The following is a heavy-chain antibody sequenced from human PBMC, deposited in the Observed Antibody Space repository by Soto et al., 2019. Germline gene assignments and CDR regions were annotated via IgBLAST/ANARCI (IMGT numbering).Heavy chain of an antibody. J-gene: IGHJ4*02. CDR1: GFTFISYA. D-gene: IGHD6-19*01. V-gene: IGHV3-30*03. CDR3: ARDLSVAGPDY. CDR2: ISYDESDK. Sequence: WGSLRLSCAASGFTFISYAMHWCRQAPGKGLEWVAVISYDESDKYYADSLKGRFTISRDNSKNTLYLQMNSLRGEDTAVYYCARDLSVAGPDYWGQGTLVTAPQ.